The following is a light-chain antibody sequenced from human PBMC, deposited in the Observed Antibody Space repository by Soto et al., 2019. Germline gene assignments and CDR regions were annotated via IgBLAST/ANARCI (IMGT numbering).Light chain of an antibody. CDR3: QQYKSYPLT. CDR1: QSISSW. CDR2: DAS. V-gene: IGKV1-5*01. Sequence: DLQMTQSPSTLSASVGDRVTITCRASQSISSWLAWYQQKPGKAPKLLIYDASSLDSGVPSRFSGTGSGTEFTLNISSLQPDDLPPDYCQQYKSYPLTFGRGTKVEI. J-gene: IGKJ4*01.